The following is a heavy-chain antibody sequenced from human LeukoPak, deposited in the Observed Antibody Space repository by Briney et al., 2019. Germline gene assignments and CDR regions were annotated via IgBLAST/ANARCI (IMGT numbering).Heavy chain of an antibody. CDR2: VYSENT. CDR3: ARGLEVRARVGYHYYMDV. J-gene: IGHJ6*03. V-gene: IGHV4-39*07. CDR1: GDSISSSSFS. D-gene: IGHD1-26*01. Sequence: PSETLSLTCTVSGDSISSSSFSWGWIRQPPGKGLEWIGAVYSENTYYNPSLKSRVSISVDTSKNQFSLTMSSVTAADTAVYFCARGLEVRARVGYHYYMDVWGKGTTVTVSS.